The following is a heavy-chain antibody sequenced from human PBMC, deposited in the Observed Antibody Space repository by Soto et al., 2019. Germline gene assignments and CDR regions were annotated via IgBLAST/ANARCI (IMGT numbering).Heavy chain of an antibody. V-gene: IGHV3-23*01. CDR2: IRSNTAIT. CDR1: VFSFYFYV. D-gene: IGHD4-17*01. CDR3: ARDSLTTVRGYFDY. J-gene: IGHJ4*02. Sequence: GGSLSLSCVPAVFSFYFYVMAWVRQAPGKGLEWVSAIRSNTAITHYPDSMRGRFTISRVNSENTIFLQMHSLRVEDSAVYYCARDSLTTVRGYFDYWGQGTLVTVSS.